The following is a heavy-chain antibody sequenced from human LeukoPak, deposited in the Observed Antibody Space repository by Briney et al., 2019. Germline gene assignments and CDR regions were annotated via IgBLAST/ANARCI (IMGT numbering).Heavy chain of an antibody. CDR3: AKDGWSGSYYGF. Sequence: QTGGSLRLSCAASGFTFSSYSMNWVRQAPGKGLEWVSAISGSGGSTYYADSVKGRFTISRDNSKNTLYLQMNSLRAEDTAVYYCAKDGWSGSYYGFGGQGTLVTVSS. CDR1: GFTFSSYS. D-gene: IGHD1-26*01. CDR2: ISGSGGST. J-gene: IGHJ4*02. V-gene: IGHV3-23*01.